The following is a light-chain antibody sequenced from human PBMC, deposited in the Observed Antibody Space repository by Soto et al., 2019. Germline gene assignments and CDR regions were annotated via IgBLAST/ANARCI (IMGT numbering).Light chain of an antibody. Sequence: QSALTQPPSASGSPGQSVTICCTGTKSDIGVYDFVSWYQHHPGKAPRLIIYEVVQRPSGVPDRFSGSKSGNTASLTVSGLQAAVEADYFYKSYTGSNTHVFGSGTKVTVL. CDR1: KSDIGVYDF. CDR3: KSYTGSNTHV. J-gene: IGLJ6*01. CDR2: EVV. V-gene: IGLV2-8*01.